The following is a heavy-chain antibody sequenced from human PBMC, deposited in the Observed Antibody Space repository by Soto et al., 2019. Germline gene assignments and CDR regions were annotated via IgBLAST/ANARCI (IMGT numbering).Heavy chain of an antibody. V-gene: IGHV4-4*02. D-gene: IGHD6-6*01. CDR1: GGSFSSGNW. CDR2: IYHSGST. Sequence: SETLSLTCAVYGGSFSSGNWWSWVRQPPGKGLEWIGEIYHSGSTNYNPSLKSRVTISLDKSKNQFSLKLSSVTAADTAVYYCAKCITALGPIDYWGQGTLVTVSS. CDR3: AKCITALGPIDY. J-gene: IGHJ4*02.